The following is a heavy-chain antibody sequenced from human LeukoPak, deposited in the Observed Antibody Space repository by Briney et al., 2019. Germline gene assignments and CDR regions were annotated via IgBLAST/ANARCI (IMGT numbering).Heavy chain of an antibody. CDR2: IYYSGST. CDR1: GGSISSYY. CDR3: ARASYSYDINGWVPFDY. Sequence: SETLSLTCTVSGGSISSYYWSWIRQPPGKVLEWIGYIYYSGSTNYNPSLKSRVTISGDTSKNQFSLRLSSVTAADTAVYYCARASYSYDINGWVPFDYWGQGTLVTVSS. V-gene: IGHV4-59*08. D-gene: IGHD3-22*01. J-gene: IGHJ4*02.